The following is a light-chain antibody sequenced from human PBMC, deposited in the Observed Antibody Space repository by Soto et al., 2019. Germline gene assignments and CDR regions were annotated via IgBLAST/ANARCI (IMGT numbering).Light chain of an antibody. V-gene: IGKV3-20*01. CDR2: DAS. J-gene: IGKJ1*01. Sequence: EIVLTQYPGTLSLSPGERATLSCRASQTISASYLAWYQQKLGQAPRLLIYDASSRAAGIPDRFSGSGSGTDFTLTISRLEPEDFAVYYCQQYSMSPSTFGQGTKVEIK. CDR3: QQYSMSPST. CDR1: QTISASY.